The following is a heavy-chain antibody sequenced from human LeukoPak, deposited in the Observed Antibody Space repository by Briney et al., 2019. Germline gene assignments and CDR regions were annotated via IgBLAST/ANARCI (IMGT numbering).Heavy chain of an antibody. Sequence: SGRSLRLSCAASGFTFSSYAMHWVRQAPGKGLEWVAVISYDGSNKYYADSVKGRFTISRDNSKNTLYLQMNSLRAEDTAVYYCARDLDPYYYGSGSYYTYYGMDAWGQGTTVTVSS. J-gene: IGHJ6*02. D-gene: IGHD3-10*01. CDR2: ISYDGSNK. CDR1: GFTFSSYA. CDR3: ARDLDPYYYGSGSYYTYYGMDA. V-gene: IGHV3-30-3*01.